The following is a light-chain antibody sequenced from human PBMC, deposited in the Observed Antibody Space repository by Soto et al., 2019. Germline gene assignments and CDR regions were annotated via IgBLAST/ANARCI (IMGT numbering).Light chain of an antibody. CDR1: SSNIGSNT. J-gene: IGLJ2*01. V-gene: IGLV1-44*01. CDR2: SNN. CDR3: AAWDDSLNGPV. Sequence: QSVLTQPPSASGTPGQRVTISCSGSSSNIGSNTVNWYQQLPGTAAKLLIYSNNQQPSGVPDRFSGSKSGTSASLAISGLQSEDEADYYCAAWDDSLNGPVFGGGTKLTVL.